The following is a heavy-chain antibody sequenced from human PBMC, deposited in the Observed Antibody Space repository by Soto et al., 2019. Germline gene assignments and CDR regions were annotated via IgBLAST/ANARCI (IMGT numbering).Heavy chain of an antibody. D-gene: IGHD2-21*02. V-gene: IGHV4-59*01. J-gene: IGHJ4*02. Sequence: LSLTCTVSGGSISSYYWSWIRQPPGKGLEWIGYIYYSGSTNYNPSLKSRVTISVDTSKNQFSLKLSSVTAADTAVYYCARGLVVTPSVTYFDYWGQGALVTVSS. CDR3: ARGLVVTPSVTYFDY. CDR1: GGSISSYY. CDR2: IYYSGST.